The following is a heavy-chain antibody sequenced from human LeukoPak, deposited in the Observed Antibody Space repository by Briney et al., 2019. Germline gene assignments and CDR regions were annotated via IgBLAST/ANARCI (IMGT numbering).Heavy chain of an antibody. CDR1: GFTVSSNS. J-gene: IGHJ4*02. CDR3: PKGDLVLGDY. V-gene: IGHV3-53*01. Sequence: GGSLRLSCTVSGFTVSSNSMSWVRQAPGKGLEWVSFIYSGGSTQYSDSVKGRFTISRDNSKNTLYLQMNSLRAEDTAVYYCPKGDLVLGDYWGQGTLVTVSS. CDR2: IYSGGST. D-gene: IGHD2-8*02.